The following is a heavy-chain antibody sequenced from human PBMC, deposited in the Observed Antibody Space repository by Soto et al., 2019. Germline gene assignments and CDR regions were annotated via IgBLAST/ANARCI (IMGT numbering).Heavy chain of an antibody. D-gene: IGHD6-13*01. CDR1: GFTFSSYA. V-gene: IGHV3-30-3*01. CDR2: ISYDGSNK. J-gene: IGHJ4*02. Sequence: GGSLRLSCAASGFTFSSYAMHWVRQAPGKGLEWVAVISYDGSNKYYADSVKGRFTISRDNSKNTLYLQMNSLRAEDTAVYYCARDPAAWGYLDYWGQGTLVTVSS. CDR3: ARDPAAWGYLDY.